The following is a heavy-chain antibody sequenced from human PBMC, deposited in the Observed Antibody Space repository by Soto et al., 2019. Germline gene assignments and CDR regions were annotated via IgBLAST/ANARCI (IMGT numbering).Heavy chain of an antibody. CDR3: ARDTGIVVVPAAMEYYYYGMDV. CDR2: ISAYNGNT. CDR1: GYTFTSYG. Sequence: GASVKVSCKASGYTFTSYGISWVRQAPGQGLEWMGWISAYNGNTNYAQKLQGRVTMTTDTSTSTAYMELRSLRSDDTAVYYCARDTGIVVVPAAMEYYYYGMDVWGQGTTVTVSS. D-gene: IGHD2-2*01. J-gene: IGHJ6*02. V-gene: IGHV1-18*01.